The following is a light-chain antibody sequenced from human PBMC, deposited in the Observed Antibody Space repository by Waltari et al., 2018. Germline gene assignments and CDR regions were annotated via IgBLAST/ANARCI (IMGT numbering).Light chain of an antibody. Sequence: SYELTQPPSVSVSPGQAVSITCSGKKLGDKYVNWYQQKAGQSPVLDIYEDTKRPSGIPGRLSASNSGNTATLTISETQAMDEADYYCQTWDSSSYVFGTGTTVTVL. CDR1: KLGDKY. CDR2: EDT. J-gene: IGLJ1*01. CDR3: QTWDSSSYV. V-gene: IGLV3-1*01.